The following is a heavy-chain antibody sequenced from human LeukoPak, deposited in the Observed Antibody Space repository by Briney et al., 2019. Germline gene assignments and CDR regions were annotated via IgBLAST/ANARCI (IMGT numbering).Heavy chain of an antibody. CDR3: ARGANWGSPDY. CDR1: GGSISSDY. Sequence: SETLSLTCTVSGGSISSDYWSWIRQSPGKGLEWIGYIYYSGTTSYNPSLKSRVTISLDTSKNQFSLKLSSVAAADTAVYYCARGANWGSPDYWGQGTLVTVSS. CDR2: IYYSGTT. D-gene: IGHD7-27*01. J-gene: IGHJ4*02. V-gene: IGHV4-59*01.